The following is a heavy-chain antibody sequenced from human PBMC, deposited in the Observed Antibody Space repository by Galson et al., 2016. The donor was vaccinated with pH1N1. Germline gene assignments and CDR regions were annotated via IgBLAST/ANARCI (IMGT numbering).Heavy chain of an antibody. J-gene: IGHJ3*01. Sequence: PALVKPTQTLTLTCTFSGFSLTTSGMRVSWIRQPPGKALEWLALIEWDDDKFHSTSQKTRLTISKDTSKNQVVLTMTNMDPVDTATYYCGRNPAFVGGAIDVWGQGTMVTVS. CDR3: GRNPAFVGGAIDV. V-gene: IGHV2-70*04. CDR2: IEWDDDK. D-gene: IGHD2-15*01. CDR1: GFSLTTSGMR.